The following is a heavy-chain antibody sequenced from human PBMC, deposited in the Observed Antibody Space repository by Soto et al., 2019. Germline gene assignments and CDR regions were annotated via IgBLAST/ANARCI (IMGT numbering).Heavy chain of an antibody. D-gene: IGHD4-17*01. V-gene: IGHV5-10-1*01. CDR3: ARLKSTVVTQYYYYGMDV. Sequence: GESLKISCKGSGYSVTSYWISWVRQMPGKGLEWMGRIDPSDSYTNYSPSFQGHVTISADKSISTAYLQWSSLKASDTAMYYCARLKSTVVTQYYYYGMDVWGQGTTVTVSS. J-gene: IGHJ6*02. CDR2: IDPSDSYT. CDR1: GYSVTSYW.